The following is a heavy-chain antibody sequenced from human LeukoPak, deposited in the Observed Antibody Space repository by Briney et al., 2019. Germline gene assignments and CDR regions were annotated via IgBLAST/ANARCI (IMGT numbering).Heavy chain of an antibody. CDR3: ARALQAYYLDY. CDR2: ISSGGTT. Sequence: GGSLRLSCAASGFTLSGHYMGWIRQAPGKGLEWVSKISSGGTTYYADSLKGRFTISRDNAKNSLYLQINSLRAEDTAVYYCARALQAYYLDYWGQGTLVTVSS. CDR1: GFTLSGHY. J-gene: IGHJ4*02. V-gene: IGHV3-11*01.